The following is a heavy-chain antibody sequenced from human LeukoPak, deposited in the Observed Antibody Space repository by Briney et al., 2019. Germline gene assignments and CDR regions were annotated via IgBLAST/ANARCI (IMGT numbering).Heavy chain of an antibody. Sequence: PSETLSLTCAVYGGSFSGYCWSWIRQPPGKGLEWIGEINHSGSTNYNPSLKSRVTISVDTSKNQFSLKLSSVTAADTAVYYCASHYYYDSSGYYDYWGQGTLVTVSS. CDR1: GGSFSGYC. CDR2: INHSGST. V-gene: IGHV4-34*01. J-gene: IGHJ4*02. CDR3: ASHYYYDSSGYYDY. D-gene: IGHD3-22*01.